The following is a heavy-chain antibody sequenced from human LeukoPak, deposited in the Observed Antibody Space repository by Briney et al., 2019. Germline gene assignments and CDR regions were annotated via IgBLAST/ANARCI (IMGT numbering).Heavy chain of an antibody. CDR3: TRDFQGRYYYHMDV. Sequence: GGSLRLSCAASGFTFSSYWMSWVRQAPGRGLEWVANIKQDGSEIYYVGSVKGRLTISRDNAKNSLFLQMNSLRAEDTAVYYCTRDFQGRYYYHMDVWGKGTTVTVSS. J-gene: IGHJ6*03. V-gene: IGHV3-7*01. D-gene: IGHD3-10*01. CDR1: GFTFSSYW. CDR2: IKQDGSEI.